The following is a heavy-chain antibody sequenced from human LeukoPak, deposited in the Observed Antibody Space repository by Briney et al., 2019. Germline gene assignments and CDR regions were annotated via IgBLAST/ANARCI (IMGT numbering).Heavy chain of an antibody. Sequence: PSETLSLTCAVYGGSFSGYYWSWIRQPPGKGLEWIGRMYTSGSTNYNPSLKSRATISLDTSKNQFSLKLSSVTAADTAVYYCARTTSRPFDYWGQGTLVTVSS. D-gene: IGHD2-2*01. CDR2: MYTSGST. J-gene: IGHJ4*02. V-gene: IGHV4-4*08. CDR3: ARTTSRPFDY. CDR1: GGSFSGYY.